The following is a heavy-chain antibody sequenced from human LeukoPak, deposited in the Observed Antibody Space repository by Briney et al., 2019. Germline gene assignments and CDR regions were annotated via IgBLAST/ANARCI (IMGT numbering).Heavy chain of an antibody. D-gene: IGHD5-18*01. J-gene: IGHJ5*02. Sequence: SEALSLTCTVSGGSISSYYWSWIRQPPGKGLEWIGYIYYSGSTNYNPSLKSRVTISVDTSKNQFSLKLSSVTAADTAVYYCARGGGYSYGYDNWFDPWGQGNPGHRLL. V-gene: IGHV4-59*01. CDR2: IYYSGST. CDR1: GGSISSYY. CDR3: ARGGGYSYGYDNWFDP.